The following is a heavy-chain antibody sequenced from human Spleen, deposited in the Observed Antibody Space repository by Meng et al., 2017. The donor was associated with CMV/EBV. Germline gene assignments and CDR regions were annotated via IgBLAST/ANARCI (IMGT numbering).Heavy chain of an antibody. Sequence: SETLSLTCTVSGGSISSYYWSWIRQPAGKGLEWIGRIYTSGSTNYNPSLKSRVTMSVDTSKNQFSLKLTSVTAADTAVYYCVSLLGGYRSKLDYWGRGTLVTVSS. V-gene: IGHV4-4*07. CDR3: VSLLGGYRSKLDY. CDR2: IYTSGST. J-gene: IGHJ4*02. D-gene: IGHD5-12*01. CDR1: GGSISSYY.